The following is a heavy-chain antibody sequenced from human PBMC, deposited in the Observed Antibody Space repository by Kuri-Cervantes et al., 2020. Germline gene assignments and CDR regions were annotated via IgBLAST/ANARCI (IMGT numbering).Heavy chain of an antibody. CDR2: MNPNSGNT. CDR1: GYTFTSYD. Sequence: ASVKVSCKASGYTFTSYDINWVRQATGQGLEWMGWMNPNSGNTGYAQKFQGRVTMTRNTSISTAYMELSSLRAEDTAVYYCARGWNYDILTGYDVYYYYGMDVWGQGTTVTVSS. D-gene: IGHD3-9*01. V-gene: IGHV1-8*01. J-gene: IGHJ6*02. CDR3: ARGWNYDILTGYDVYYYYGMDV.